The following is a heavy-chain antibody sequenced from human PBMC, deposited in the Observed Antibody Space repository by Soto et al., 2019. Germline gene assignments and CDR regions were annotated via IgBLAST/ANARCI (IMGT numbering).Heavy chain of an antibody. D-gene: IGHD3-3*01. CDR1: GFTFSSYA. CDR3: AKENDFWSGPFDY. J-gene: IGHJ4*02. CDR2: ISGSGGST. V-gene: IGHV3-23*01. Sequence: HPGGSLRLSCAASGFTFSSYAMSWVRQAPGKGLEWVSAISGSGGSTYYADSVKGRFTISRDNSKNTLYLQMNSLRAEDTAVYYFAKENDFWSGPFDYWGQGTLVTVSS.